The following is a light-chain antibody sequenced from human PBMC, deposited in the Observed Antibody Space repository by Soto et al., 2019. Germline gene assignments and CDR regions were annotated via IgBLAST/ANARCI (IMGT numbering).Light chain of an antibody. J-gene: IGKJ2*01. CDR1: QSFSSSF. V-gene: IGKV3-20*01. CDR2: GAS. CDR3: HQYGSSPYT. Sequence: EIVLTQSPGTLSLSPGERATLSCRASQSFSSSFLAWYQQKPGQAPRLLIYGASCRTTGIPDRFSGSGSGTDFTLTISRLEPEDFAVYYCHQYGSSPYTFGQGTKLEIK.